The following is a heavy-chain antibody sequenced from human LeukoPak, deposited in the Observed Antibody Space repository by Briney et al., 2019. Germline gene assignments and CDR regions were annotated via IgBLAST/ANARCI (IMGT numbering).Heavy chain of an antibody. Sequence: SVKVSCKASGGTFNTFSISWVRQAPGQGLEWMGRIIPIYGKLNYAQKFQGRVTMTADKSTSTAYMELSSLRSDDTAVYYCARVRGGYSGYDGHDAFDIWGQGTMVTVSS. V-gene: IGHV1-69*08. CDR3: ARVRGGYSGYDGHDAFDI. J-gene: IGHJ3*02. D-gene: IGHD5-12*01. CDR2: IIPIYGKL. CDR1: GGTFNTFS.